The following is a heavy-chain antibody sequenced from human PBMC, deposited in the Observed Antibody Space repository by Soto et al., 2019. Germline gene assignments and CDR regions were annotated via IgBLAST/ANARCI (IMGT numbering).Heavy chain of an antibody. Sequence: GGSLRLSCAASGFTCSSYAMSWVRQASGKGLEWVSAISGSGGSTYYADPVKGRFTISRDNSKNTLYLQMNSLRAEDTAVYYCAKDQSGKDIVVVPAAMYGMDVWGQGTTVTVSS. CDR1: GFTCSSYA. D-gene: IGHD2-2*01. J-gene: IGHJ6*02. CDR3: AKDQSGKDIVVVPAAMYGMDV. V-gene: IGHV3-23*01. CDR2: ISGSGGST.